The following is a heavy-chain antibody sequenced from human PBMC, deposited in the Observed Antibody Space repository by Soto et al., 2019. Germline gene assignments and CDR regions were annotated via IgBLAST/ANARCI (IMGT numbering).Heavy chain of an antibody. CDR1: GYTFTSYY. D-gene: IGHD7-27*01. Sequence: QVQLVQSGAEVKKPGASVKLSCKASGYTFTSYYIHWVRQAPGQGLEWIGIINPNGGSTNYAHNFKGRLTVTRDTSTATVYMELGALTSEDTAVYYCARGLELGDYWGQGTLVTVSS. V-gene: IGHV1-46*01. CDR2: INPNGGST. CDR3: ARGLELGDY. J-gene: IGHJ4*02.